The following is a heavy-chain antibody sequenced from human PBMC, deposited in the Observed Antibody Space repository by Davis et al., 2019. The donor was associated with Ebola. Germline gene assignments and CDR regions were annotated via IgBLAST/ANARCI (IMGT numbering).Heavy chain of an antibody. CDR2: IYYSGST. D-gene: IGHD2-15*01. CDR1: GGSISSYY. V-gene: IGHV4-59*08. CDR3: ARGYCSGGSCYSADY. J-gene: IGHJ4*02. Sequence: SETLSLTCTVSGGSISSYYWSWIRQPPGKGLEWIGYIYYSGSTNYNPSLKSRVTISVDTSKNQFSLKLSSVIAADTAVYYCARGYCSGGSCYSADYWGQGTLVTVSS.